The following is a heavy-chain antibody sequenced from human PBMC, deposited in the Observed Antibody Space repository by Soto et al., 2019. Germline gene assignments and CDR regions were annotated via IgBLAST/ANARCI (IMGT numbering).Heavy chain of an antibody. D-gene: IGHD3-10*01. CDR1: GFTFSNAW. CDR3: TTDGPSLWFGVPPGAFDI. CDR2: IKSKTDGGTT. V-gene: IGHV3-15*01. J-gene: IGHJ3*02. Sequence: PGGSLRLSCAASGFTFSNAWMSWVRQAPGKGLEWVGRIKSKTDGGTTDYAAPVKGRFTISRDDSKNTLYLQMNSLKTEDTAVYYCTTDGPSLWFGVPPGAFDIWGQGTMVTVSS.